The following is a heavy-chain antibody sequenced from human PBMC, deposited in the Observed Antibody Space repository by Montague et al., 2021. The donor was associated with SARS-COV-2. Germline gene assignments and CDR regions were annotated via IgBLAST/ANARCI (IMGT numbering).Heavy chain of an antibody. CDR1: GFSLSTSGVG. V-gene: IGHV2-5*02. CDR2: IYWGDDK. CDR3: ARRITIYAFDI. Sequence: PALVKPTQTLTLTCTFSGFSLSTSGVGVGWIRQPPGKALERLALIYWGDDKRYSPSLKSRLTITKDTSKNQVVLTMTNMDPVDTATYYCARRITIYAFDIWGQGTMVTVSS. J-gene: IGHJ3*02. D-gene: IGHD3-3*01.